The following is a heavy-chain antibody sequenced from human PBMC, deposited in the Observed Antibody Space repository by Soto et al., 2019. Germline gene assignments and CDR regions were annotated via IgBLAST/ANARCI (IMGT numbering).Heavy chain of an antibody. Sequence: QVQLVQSGAEVKKPGASVKVSSKAFGYTFTSYAMHWVRQAPGQRLGWMGWTNAGNGNTKYSQKFQGRVTITRDTSASTAYMELSSLRSEDTAVYYCARDPGLGYYYGMDVWGQGTTVTVSS. D-gene: IGHD3-16*01. CDR2: TNAGNGNT. CDR1: GYTFTSYA. CDR3: ARDPGLGYYYGMDV. V-gene: IGHV1-3*01. J-gene: IGHJ6*02.